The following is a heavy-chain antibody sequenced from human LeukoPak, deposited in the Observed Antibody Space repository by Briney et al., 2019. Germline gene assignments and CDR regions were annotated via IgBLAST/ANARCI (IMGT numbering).Heavy chain of an antibody. Sequence: PSETLSLTCAVYGGSFSGYYWNWIRQPPGKGLEWIGEINHSGSTNYNPSLKSRVTISVDTSENQFSLKLSSVTAADTAMYYCAKRGRITMVRRVMGYYYYMDVWGKGTTVTISS. CDR2: INHSGST. CDR1: GGSFSGYY. J-gene: IGHJ6*03. V-gene: IGHV4-34*01. D-gene: IGHD3-10*01. CDR3: AKRGRITMVRRVMGYYYYMDV.